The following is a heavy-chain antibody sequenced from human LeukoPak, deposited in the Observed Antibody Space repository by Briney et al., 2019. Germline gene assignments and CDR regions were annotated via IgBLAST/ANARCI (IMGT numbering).Heavy chain of an antibody. Sequence: PSETLSLTCTVSGGSISSGDYYWSWIRQPPGKGLEWIGYIYYSGSTYYNPSLKSRVSISVDTSKNQFSLKLSFVTAADTAVYYCARVRGGRGHRTSTSCYHYFDYWGQGSLVTVSS. V-gene: IGHV4-30-4*01. D-gene: IGHD2-2*01. CDR1: GGSISSGDYY. J-gene: IGHJ4*02. CDR2: IYYSGST. CDR3: ARVRGGRGHRTSTSCYHYFDY.